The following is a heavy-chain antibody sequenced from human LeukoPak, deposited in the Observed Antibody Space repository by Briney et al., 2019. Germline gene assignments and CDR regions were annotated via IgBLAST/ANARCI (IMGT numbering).Heavy chain of an antibody. J-gene: IGHJ4*02. D-gene: IGHD3-10*01. V-gene: IGHV1-24*01. CDR2: FDPEDGET. Sequence: ASVKVSCKVSGYTLTELSMHWVRQAPGKGLEWMGGFDPEDGETIYAQKFQGRVTMTEDTSTDTAYMELSSLRSEDTAVYYCATDGIEGSGRYYTFDYWGQGTMVSVSS. CDR1: GYTLTELS. CDR3: ATDGIEGSGRYYTFDY.